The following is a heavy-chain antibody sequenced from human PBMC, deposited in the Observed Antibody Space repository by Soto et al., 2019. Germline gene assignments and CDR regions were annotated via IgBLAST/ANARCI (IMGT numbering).Heavy chain of an antibody. D-gene: IGHD4-17*01. CDR1: GGTFSSYA. V-gene: IGHV1-69*06. Sequence: SVKVSCKASGGTFSSYAISWVRQAPGQGLEWMGGIIPIFGTANYAQKFQGRVTVTADKSTSTAYMELSSLRSEDTAVYYCARGHDYGGNSFDYWGQGTLVTAPQ. CDR3: ARGHDYGGNSFDY. J-gene: IGHJ4*02. CDR2: IIPIFGTA.